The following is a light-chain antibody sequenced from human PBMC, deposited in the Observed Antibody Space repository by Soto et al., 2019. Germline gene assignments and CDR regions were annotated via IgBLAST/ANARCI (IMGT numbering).Light chain of an antibody. V-gene: IGKV1-5*01. CDR3: HQYSGPPYT. CDR1: QSISSW. CDR2: DAS. J-gene: IGKJ2*01. Sequence: DIQMTQSPSTLSASVGDRVTITCRASQSISSWLAWYQQKPGKAPKLLIYDASSLESGVPSRFSGSGSGTEFTLTISSLQPEDFAVYYCHQYSGPPYTVGQGTKLEI.